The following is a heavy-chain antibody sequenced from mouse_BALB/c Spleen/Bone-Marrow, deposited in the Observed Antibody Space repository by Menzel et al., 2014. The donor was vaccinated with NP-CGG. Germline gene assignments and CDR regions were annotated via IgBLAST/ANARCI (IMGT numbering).Heavy chain of an antibody. Sequence: VKLVESGPGLVAPSQSLSITCTVSGFSLTSYGVHWVRQPPGKGLEWLGVIWAGGSTNYNSALMSRLSISKDNSKSRVFLKMNSLQTDDTAMYYCARGYYYGSTYYYATDYWGQGTSVTVSS. D-gene: IGHD1-1*01. V-gene: IGHV2-9*02. CDR3: ARGYYYGSTYYYATDY. CDR2: IWAGGST. J-gene: IGHJ4*01. CDR1: GFSLTSYG.